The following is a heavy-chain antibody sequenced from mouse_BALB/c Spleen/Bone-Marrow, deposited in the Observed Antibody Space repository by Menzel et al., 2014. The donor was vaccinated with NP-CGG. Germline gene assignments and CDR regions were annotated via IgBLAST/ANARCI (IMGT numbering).Heavy chain of an antibody. V-gene: IGHV1-63*02. J-gene: IGHJ1*01. CDR1: GYTFTNYW. CDR2: IYPGGGYT. D-gene: IGHD2-14*01. CDR3: AREVRRYFDV. Sequence: VQLVESGAELVRPGTSVKISCKASGYTFTNYWLGWVKQRPGHGLEWIGDIYPGGGYTNYNEKFEGKATLTADTSSSTAYMQLSSLTSEDSAVYFCAREVRRYFDVWGAGTTVTVSS.